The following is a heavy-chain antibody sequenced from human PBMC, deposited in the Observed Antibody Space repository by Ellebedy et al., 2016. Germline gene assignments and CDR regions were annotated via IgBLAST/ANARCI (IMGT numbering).Heavy chain of an antibody. CDR1: GYSFISHG. J-gene: IGHJ4*02. D-gene: IGHD6-19*01. Sequence: ASVKVSCKASGYSFISHGISWVRQAPGQGLEWMGWISAYNGNTNYAQKFQGSVSMTTDPSTSTAYMELRSLRSDDRAVYYCAREGYSSGWVFDYWGQGTLVTVSS. V-gene: IGHV1-18*01. CDR3: AREGYSSGWVFDY. CDR2: ISAYNGNT.